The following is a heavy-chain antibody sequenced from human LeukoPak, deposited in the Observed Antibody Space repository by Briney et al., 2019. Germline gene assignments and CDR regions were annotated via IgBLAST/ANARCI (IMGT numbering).Heavy chain of an antibody. Sequence: GASVKVSCKASGGTFSSYAISWVRQAPGQGLEWMGGIIPIFGTANYAQKFQGRVTITADESTSTAYMELSSLRSEDTAVYYCARDLVVTDYYDSHYYYYMDVWGKGTTVTVSS. CDR2: IIPIFGTA. J-gene: IGHJ6*03. CDR1: GGTFSSYA. V-gene: IGHV1-69*13. D-gene: IGHD3-22*01. CDR3: ARDLVVTDYYDSHYYYYMDV.